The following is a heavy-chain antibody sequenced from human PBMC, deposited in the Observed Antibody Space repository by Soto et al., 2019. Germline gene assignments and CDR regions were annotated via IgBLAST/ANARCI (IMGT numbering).Heavy chain of an antibody. Sequence: QITLKESGPTLVKPTQTLTLTCTFSGFSLSTSGVGVGWIRQSPGKALEWLALIYWDDDKRYSPSLKSRLTITKDTSKNQVVLTMTNMDPVDTATYYCAHSPVPATASRWFDPWGQGTLVTVSS. CDR1: GFSLSTSGVG. D-gene: IGHD2-2*01. J-gene: IGHJ5*02. CDR3: AHSPVPATASRWFDP. CDR2: IYWDDDK. V-gene: IGHV2-5*02.